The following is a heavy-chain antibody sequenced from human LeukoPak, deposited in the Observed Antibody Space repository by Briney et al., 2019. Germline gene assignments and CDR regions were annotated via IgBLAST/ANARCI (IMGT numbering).Heavy chain of an antibody. CDR3: GREHDTLTGFSFDS. J-gene: IGHJ4*02. V-gene: IGHV1-2*02. D-gene: IGHD3-9*01. Sequence: ASVKVSCKASGYTFTGYYMHWVRQAPGQGLEWMGWINPNSGGTNYAQKFQGRVTITRDTPASTAYMELSSLRSEDTAVYYCGREHDTLTGFSFDSWGQETLVTVSS. CDR2: INPNSGGT. CDR1: GYTFTGYY.